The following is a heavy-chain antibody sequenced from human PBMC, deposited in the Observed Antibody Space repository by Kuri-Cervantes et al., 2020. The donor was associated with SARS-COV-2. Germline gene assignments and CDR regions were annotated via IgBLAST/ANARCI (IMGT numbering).Heavy chain of an antibody. CDR1: GFTFSSYE. V-gene: IGHV3-48*03. Sequence: GGSLRLSCAASGFTFSSYEMNWVRQAPGKGLEWVSYISSSGSTIYYADSVKGRFTISRDNAKNSLYLQMNSLRAEDTAVYYCATGFVVVPAAIGGDYYYGMDVWGQGTTVTVSS. CDR2: ISSSGSTI. J-gene: IGHJ6*02. CDR3: ATGFVVVPAAIGGDYYYGMDV. D-gene: IGHD2-2*02.